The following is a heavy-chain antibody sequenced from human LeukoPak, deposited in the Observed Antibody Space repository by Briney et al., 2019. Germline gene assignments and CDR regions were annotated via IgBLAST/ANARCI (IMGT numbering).Heavy chain of an antibody. J-gene: IGHJ6*02. CDR1: GFTFSSYW. Sequence: PGGSLRLSCAASGFTFSSYWMSWVRQAPGKGLEWVAHIKQDGREKYYVDSVKGRFTISRDNAKNSLYLQMNSLRAEDTAVCYCARVRSTVTTGIYYYYGMDVWGQGTTVTVSS. D-gene: IGHD4-11*01. V-gene: IGHV3-7*01. CDR3: ARVRSTVTTGIYYYYGMDV. CDR2: IKQDGREK.